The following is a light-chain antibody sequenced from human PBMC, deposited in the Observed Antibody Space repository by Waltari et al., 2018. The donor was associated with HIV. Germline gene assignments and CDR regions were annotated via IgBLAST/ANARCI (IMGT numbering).Light chain of an antibody. CDR3: QQYSSKSWT. CDR2: KTS. Sequence: IQMTQSPSALSASVGDRVTTTCRASQSVNTYLVWYQQRPGEAPNLLFFKTSSVQTGAPSSFCGSGSGTEFTLTSSDLQPEDCVTYYCQQYSSKSWTFDQGTKVEVK. J-gene: IGKJ1*01. V-gene: IGKV1-5*03. CDR1: QSVNTY.